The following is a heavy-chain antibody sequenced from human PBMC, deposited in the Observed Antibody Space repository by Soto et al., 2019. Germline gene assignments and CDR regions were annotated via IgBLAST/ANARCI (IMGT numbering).Heavy chain of an antibody. D-gene: IGHD2-21*02. CDR1: GGSISFDHYH. CDR3: AREDDGGDRDYYGLDV. J-gene: IGHJ6*02. CDR2: VHYSGSV. V-gene: IGHV4-30-4*01. Sequence: QVQLQQSGPGLVKPSQTLSLTCTVSGGSISFDHYHWTWIRQPPGKGLEWIGYVHYSGSVLYNPSLQSRVSISVDTSKNSFALKLSSVTAADTAVYFCAREDDGGDRDYYGLDVWGQGTTVTDSS.